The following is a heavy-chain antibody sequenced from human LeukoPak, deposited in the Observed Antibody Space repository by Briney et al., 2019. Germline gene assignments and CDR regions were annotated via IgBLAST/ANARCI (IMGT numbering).Heavy chain of an antibody. J-gene: IGHJ4*02. CDR2: ISGSGGST. V-gene: IGHV3-23*01. CDR3: AKDRDYGILTGSFDS. CDR1: GFTFSSYA. D-gene: IGHD3-9*01. Sequence: PGGSLRLSCAASGFTFSSYAMSWVRQAPGKGLEWVSAISGSGGSTYYADSVKGRFTISRDNSKNTLYLQMNSLRAEDTAVYYCAKDRDYGILTGSFDSWGQGTLVTVSS.